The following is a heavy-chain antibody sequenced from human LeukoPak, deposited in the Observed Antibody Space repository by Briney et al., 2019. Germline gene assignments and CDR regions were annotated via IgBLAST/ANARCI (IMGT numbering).Heavy chain of an antibody. D-gene: IGHD2-2*01. Sequence: GGSLRLSCAASGFTFSDYYMSWIRHAPGKGLERVSYISSSSSYTNYADSVKGRFTISRDNAKNSLYLQMNSLRAEDTAVYYCARDTRDIVVVPAAMGADYWGQGTLVTVSS. CDR2: ISSSSSYT. CDR3: ARDTRDIVVVPAAMGADY. V-gene: IGHV3-11*06. CDR1: GFTFSDYY. J-gene: IGHJ4*02.